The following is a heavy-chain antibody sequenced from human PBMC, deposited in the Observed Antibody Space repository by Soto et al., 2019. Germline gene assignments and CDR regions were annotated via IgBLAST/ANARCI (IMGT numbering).Heavy chain of an antibody. D-gene: IGHD2-8*01. J-gene: IGHJ6*02. CDR1: GYSFTDYH. CDR3: ARGHSTDCSNGVCTFFYNHEMDV. CDR2: INPKSGGT. V-gene: IGHV1-2*04. Sequence: SVKVSCKASGYSFTDYHIHWVRQAPGQGLEWLGRINPKSGGTSTAQKFQGWVTMTRDRSISTVYMELTRLRSDDTAVYFCARGHSTDCSNGVCTFFYNHEMDVWGQGTTVTVSS.